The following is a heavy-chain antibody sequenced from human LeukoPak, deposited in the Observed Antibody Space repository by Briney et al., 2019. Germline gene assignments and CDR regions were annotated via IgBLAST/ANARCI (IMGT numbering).Heavy chain of an antibody. CDR1: GFPFSRSW. Sequence: PGGSLRLSCAASGFPFSRSWMGWVRQAPGKGLEWVANIKQDGTSKNYVDSVMGRFTISRDNADNSVYLQMNSRSAGGTSLYYCARHGDYCFDLWGPGTRVTVPS. J-gene: IGHJ4*02. V-gene: IGHV3-7*02. D-gene: IGHD2-21*01. CDR3: ARHGDYCFDL. CDR2: IKQDGTSK.